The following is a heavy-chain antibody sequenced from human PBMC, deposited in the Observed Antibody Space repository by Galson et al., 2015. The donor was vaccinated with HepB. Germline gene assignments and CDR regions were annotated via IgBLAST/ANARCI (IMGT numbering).Heavy chain of an antibody. J-gene: IGHJ3*02. Sequence: SLRLSCAASGVTFSSYAMHWVRQAPGKGLEWVAVISYDGSNKYYADSVKGRFTISRDNSKNTLYLQMNSLRTEDTAVYYCASSFGSWSNDACDIWGQGTMVTVSS. D-gene: IGHD6-13*01. CDR1: GVTFSSYA. CDR3: ASSFGSWSNDACDI. CDR2: ISYDGSNK. V-gene: IGHV3-30*04.